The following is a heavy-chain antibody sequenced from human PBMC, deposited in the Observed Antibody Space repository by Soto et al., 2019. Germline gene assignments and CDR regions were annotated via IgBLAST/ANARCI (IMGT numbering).Heavy chain of an antibody. J-gene: IGHJ5*02. CDR2: ISAYNGNT. V-gene: IGHV1-18*01. CDR3: ARDPNQYGDYLYNWFDP. D-gene: IGHD4-17*01. Sequence: QVQLVQSGAEVKKPGASVKVSCKASGYTFTSYGISWVRQAPGQGLEWMGWISAYNGNTNYAQKLHGRVTMTTDTSTSTAYMELRSLRSDDTAVYYCARDPNQYGDYLYNWFDPWGQGTLVTVSS. CDR1: GYTFTSYG.